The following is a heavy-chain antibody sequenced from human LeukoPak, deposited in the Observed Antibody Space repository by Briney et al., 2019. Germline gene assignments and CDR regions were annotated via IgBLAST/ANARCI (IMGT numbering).Heavy chain of an antibody. CDR3: ARVRYDSSGYYPYYFDY. J-gene: IGHJ4*02. Sequence: SGAMSDTSIVDGGSISRYYWSWIRPPPGKGLEWIGYIYYSGSTNYNPSLKSRVTISVDTPKNQCSLKLSSVTAADTAVYYCARVRYDSSGYYPYYFDYWGQGTLVTVSS. D-gene: IGHD3-22*01. V-gene: IGHV4-59*01. CDR2: IYYSGST. CDR1: GGSISRYY.